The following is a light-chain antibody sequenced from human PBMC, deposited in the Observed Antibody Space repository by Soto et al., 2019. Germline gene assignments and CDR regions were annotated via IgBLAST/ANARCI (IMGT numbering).Light chain of an antibody. CDR3: QQYGSSPS. V-gene: IGKV3-20*01. Sequence: EIVMTQSPATLSSFPGDRVTLSCRASQYINTRLAWYQHRPGQAPRRLIYQTSIRATGIPARLSGSGSGTDFTLTISRLEPEDFAVYYCQQYGSSPSFGGGTKVDI. CDR1: QYINTR. CDR2: QTS. J-gene: IGKJ4*01.